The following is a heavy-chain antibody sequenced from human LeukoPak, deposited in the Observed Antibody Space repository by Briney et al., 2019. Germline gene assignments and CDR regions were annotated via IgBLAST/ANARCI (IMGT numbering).Heavy chain of an antibody. CDR3: ARDSRQWLVSDY. V-gene: IGHV4-38-2*02. CDR1: GYSISSGYY. J-gene: IGHJ4*02. CDR2: IYHSGST. D-gene: IGHD6-19*01. Sequence: SETLSLTCTVPGYSISSGYYWGWIRQPPGKGLEWIGSIYHSGSTYYNPSLKSRVTISVDTSKNQFSLKLSSVTAADTAVYYCARDSRQWLVSDYWGQGTLVTVSS.